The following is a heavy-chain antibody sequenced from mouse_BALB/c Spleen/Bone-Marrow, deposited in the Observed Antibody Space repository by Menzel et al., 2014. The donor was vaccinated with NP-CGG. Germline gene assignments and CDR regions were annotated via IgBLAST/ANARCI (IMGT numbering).Heavy chain of an antibody. CDR1: GFTFSNYA. J-gene: IGHJ2*01. CDR3: ARQDGFDY. Sequence: DVMLVESGGGLVKPGGSLKLSCAASGFTFSNYAMSWVRRTPEKRLEWVAIISSGGSYTYYPDSVKGRFTISRDNAKTILYLQMSSLRSEDTAMYYCARQDGFDYWGQGTTLTVSS. D-gene: IGHD2-3*01. V-gene: IGHV5-9-1*01. CDR2: ISSGGSYT.